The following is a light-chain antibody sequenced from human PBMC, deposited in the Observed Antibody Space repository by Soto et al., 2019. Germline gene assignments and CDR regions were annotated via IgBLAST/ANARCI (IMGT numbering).Light chain of an antibody. V-gene: IGLV2-11*01. Sequence: QSTLTQPRSVSGSPGQSVTISCTGTSSDVGGYSYVSWYQQHPGKAPKLMIYDVSKRPSGVPDRFSGSKSGNTASLTISGLQAEDEADYYCCSYACSYWVFGTGTKVTVL. CDR1: SSDVGGYSY. CDR2: DVS. CDR3: CSYACSYWV. J-gene: IGLJ1*01.